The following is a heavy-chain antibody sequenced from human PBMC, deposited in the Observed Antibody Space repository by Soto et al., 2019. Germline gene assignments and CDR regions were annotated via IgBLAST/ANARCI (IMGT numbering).Heavy chain of an antibody. J-gene: IGHJ6*02. D-gene: IGHD1-26*01. CDR3: ANSHVRGWEATYSVLYYGMDV. CDR2: ISGSGGST. V-gene: IGHV3-23*01. CDR1: GFTFSSYA. Sequence: GGSLRLSCAASGFTFSSYAMSWVRQAPGKGLEWVSAISGSGGSTYYADSVKGRFTISSDNSKNTLYLQMNSLRAEDTAVYYCANSHVRGWEATYSVLYYGMDVWGQGTTVTVSS.